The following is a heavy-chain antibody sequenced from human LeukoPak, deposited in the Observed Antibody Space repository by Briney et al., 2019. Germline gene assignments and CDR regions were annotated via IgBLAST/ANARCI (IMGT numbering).Heavy chain of an antibody. V-gene: IGHV4-4*07. CDR2: IYTSGST. Sequence: SETLSLTCTVSGGSINSYYWSWIRQPAGKGLEWIGRIYTSGSTNYKPSLKSRVTMSVDTSKNQFSLKLSSVTAADTAVYYCARVGEKLSYYYFDYWGQGTLVTVSS. D-gene: IGHD2-21*01. CDR3: ARVGEKLSYYYFDY. CDR1: GGSINSYY. J-gene: IGHJ4*02.